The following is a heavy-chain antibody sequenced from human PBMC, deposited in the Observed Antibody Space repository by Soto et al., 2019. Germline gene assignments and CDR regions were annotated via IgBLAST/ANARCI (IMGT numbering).Heavy chain of an antibody. CDR3: AKDPKNGDLWSGYPPAAFDY. V-gene: IGHV3-23*01. Sequence: EVQLLESGGGLVQPGGSLRLSCAASGFTFSSYAMSWVRQAPGKGLEWVSAISGSGGSTYYADSVKGRFTISRDNAKNTLYMQMNSLRDEDTAVYYCAKDPKNGDLWSGYPPAAFDYWGQGTLVTVSS. CDR1: GFTFSSYA. J-gene: IGHJ4*02. D-gene: IGHD3-3*01. CDR2: ISGSGGST.